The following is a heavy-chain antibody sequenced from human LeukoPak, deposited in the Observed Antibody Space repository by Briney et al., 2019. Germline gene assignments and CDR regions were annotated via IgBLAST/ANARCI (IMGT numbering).Heavy chain of an antibody. V-gene: IGHV4-39*01. D-gene: IGHD2-2*01. CDR1: GGSISSITSHTYY. Sequence: LETLSLTCTVSGGSISSITSHTYYWGWIRQPPGKGLEWIGSIYYSGSTYYNPSLKSRVTISVDTSKNQFSLKLSSVTAADTAVYYCARGVVPAASSDYWGQGTLVTVSS. CDR2: IYYSGST. J-gene: IGHJ4*02. CDR3: ARGVVPAASSDY.